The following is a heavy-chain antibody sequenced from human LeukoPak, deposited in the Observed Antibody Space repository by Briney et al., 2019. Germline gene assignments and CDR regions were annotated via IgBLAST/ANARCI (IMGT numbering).Heavy chain of an antibody. Sequence: ASVKVSCKTSGYIFINYDIYWVRQATGQGLEWMGCMNPNTYNTDYAQKFQGRVTMTRDSSIGTAYMELSSLRSEDTAVYYCARGTRTIDYWGQGTLVTVSS. D-gene: IGHD1-14*01. CDR1: GYIFINYD. J-gene: IGHJ4*02. V-gene: IGHV1-8*01. CDR2: MNPNTYNT. CDR3: ARGTRTIDY.